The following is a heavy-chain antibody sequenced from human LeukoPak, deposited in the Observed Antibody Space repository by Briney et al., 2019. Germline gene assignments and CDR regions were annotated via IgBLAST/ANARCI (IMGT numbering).Heavy chain of an antibody. J-gene: IGHJ6*02. CDR2: IYSGGST. D-gene: IGHD3-3*01. CDR1: GLTVSNNY. CDR3: ASPMSLITMCPRTAGCGMDV. V-gene: IGHV3-53*01. Sequence: GGSLRLSCAASGLTVSNNYISWVRQAPGKGLEWVSVIYSGGSTYYADSVKGRFTISRDNSKNTVYLQMNSLRAEDTAVYYCASPMSLITMCPRTAGCGMDVWGQGTTVTVSS.